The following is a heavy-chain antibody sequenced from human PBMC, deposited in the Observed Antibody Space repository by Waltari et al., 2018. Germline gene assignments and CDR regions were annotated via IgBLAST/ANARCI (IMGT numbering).Heavy chain of an antibody. CDR1: GGSISSSY. CDR3: ARGQAFLDV. D-gene: IGHD3-3*02. Sequence: QVQLQESGSGLVKPSETLSLTCTVSGGSISSSYWSWIRQPPGKGLEWIGYIYYSGSTNYNPSLKSRVTISVDTSKNQFSLKLSSVTAADTAMYYCARGQAFLDVWGKGTTVTVSS. CDR2: IYYSGST. V-gene: IGHV4-59*01. J-gene: IGHJ6*04.